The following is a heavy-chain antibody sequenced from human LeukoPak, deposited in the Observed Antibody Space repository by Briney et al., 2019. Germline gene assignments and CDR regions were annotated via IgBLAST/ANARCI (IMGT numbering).Heavy chain of an antibody. Sequence: SETLSLTCTVSGGSISSYYWSWIRQPPGKGLEWIGYIYYSGSTNYNPSLKSRVTISVDTSRNQFSLKLSSVTAADTAVYYCARATIKRNWFDPWGQGTLVTVSS. CDR3: ARATIKRNWFDP. D-gene: IGHD2-21*01. J-gene: IGHJ5*02. CDR1: GGSISSYY. V-gene: IGHV4-59*01. CDR2: IYYSGST.